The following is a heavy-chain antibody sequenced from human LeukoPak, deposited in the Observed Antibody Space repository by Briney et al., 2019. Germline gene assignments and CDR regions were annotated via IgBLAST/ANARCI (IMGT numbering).Heavy chain of an antibody. CDR3: ARAPYYCSGGSCQIDAFDI. Sequence: SETLSLTCTVSGYSISSGYYWGWIRPPPGKGLEWIGSIYHSGSTYYNPSLKSRVTISVDTSKNQFSLKLSSVTAADTAVYYCARAPYYCSGGSCQIDAFDIWGQGTMVTVSS. V-gene: IGHV4-38-2*02. CDR2: IYHSGST. D-gene: IGHD2-15*01. J-gene: IGHJ3*02. CDR1: GYSISSGYY.